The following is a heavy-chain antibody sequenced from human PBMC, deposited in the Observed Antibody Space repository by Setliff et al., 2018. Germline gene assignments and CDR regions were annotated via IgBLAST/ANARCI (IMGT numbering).Heavy chain of an antibody. CDR2: IQTSGTT. V-gene: IGHV4-61*09. Sequence: TLSLTCTVSGGYISSGNYYWSWIRQPAGKGLEWIGHIQTSGTTNYNPSLKSRVTISVDTSKNQFSLKLSAVTAADTAVYFCAREDGPNYYYYYMDIWGKGTTVTVSS. D-gene: IGHD2-8*01. CDR3: AREDGPNYYYYYMDI. CDR1: GGYISSGNYY. J-gene: IGHJ6*03.